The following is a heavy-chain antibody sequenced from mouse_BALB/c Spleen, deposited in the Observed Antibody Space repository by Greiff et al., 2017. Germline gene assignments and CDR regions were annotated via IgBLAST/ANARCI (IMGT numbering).Heavy chain of an antibody. J-gene: IGHJ4*01. CDR1: GYSITSGYY. CDR3: ARDRGKGGMDY. V-gene: IGHV3-6*02. Sequence: VQLKQSGPGLVKPSQSLSLTCSVTGYSITSGYYWYWIRQFPGNKLEWMGYISYDGSNNYNPSLKNRISITRDTSKNQFFLKLNSVTTEDTATYYCARDRGKGGMDYWGQGTSVTGSS. D-gene: IGHD1-1*01. CDR2: ISYDGSN.